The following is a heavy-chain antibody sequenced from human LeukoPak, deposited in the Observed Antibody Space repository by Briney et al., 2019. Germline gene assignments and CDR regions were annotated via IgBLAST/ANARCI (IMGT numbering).Heavy chain of an antibody. J-gene: IGHJ4*02. D-gene: IGHD5-24*01. V-gene: IGHV4-31*03. Sequence: PSQTLSLTCTVSGSSISSGGYYWNWIRQHPGKGLEWIGYIHYTGSTYYNPSLKSRVTISIDTSKNQFSLKLNSVTAADTAVYYCARMGDGYNRRDFDYWGQGTLVSVSS. CDR3: ARMGDGYNRRDFDY. CDR1: GSSISSGGYY. CDR2: IHYTGST.